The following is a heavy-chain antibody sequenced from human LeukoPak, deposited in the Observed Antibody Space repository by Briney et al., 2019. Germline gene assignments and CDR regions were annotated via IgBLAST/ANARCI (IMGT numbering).Heavy chain of an antibody. Sequence: ASVKVSCKASGYTFNRYGISWVRQAPGQGLEWMGWIGSYNGNTNYAQKLQGRVTMTTDTSTSTAYMELRSLRSDDTAVYYCARTYFYGSGNYYNWFDPWGQGTLVTVSS. CDR1: GYTFNRYG. CDR3: ARTYFYGSGNYYNWFDP. V-gene: IGHV1-18*01. J-gene: IGHJ5*02. D-gene: IGHD3-10*01. CDR2: IGSYNGNT.